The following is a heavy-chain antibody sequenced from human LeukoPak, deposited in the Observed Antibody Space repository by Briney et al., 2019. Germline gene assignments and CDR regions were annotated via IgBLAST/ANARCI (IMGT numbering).Heavy chain of an antibody. CDR3: ARIRHYYGSVPNWFDP. Sequence: ASVKVSCKASGGTFSSYAISWVRQAPGQGFEWMGRIIPILGIANYAQKFQGRVTITADKSTSTAYMELSSLRSEDTAVYYCARIRHYYGSVPNWFDPWGQGTLVTVSS. J-gene: IGHJ5*02. V-gene: IGHV1-69*04. CDR1: GGTFSSYA. D-gene: IGHD3-10*01. CDR2: IIPILGIA.